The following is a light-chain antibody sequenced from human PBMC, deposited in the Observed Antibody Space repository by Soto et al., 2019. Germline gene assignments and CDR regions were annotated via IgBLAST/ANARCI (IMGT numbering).Light chain of an antibody. CDR2: LGS. V-gene: IGKV2-28*01. J-gene: IGKJ3*01. Sequence: DIVMTQSPLSLPVTPGEPASISCRSSQSLLHNNGYNYLDWYLQKPGQSPQLLIYLGSTRASGVPDRFSGSGSGTDFTLKISRVEAEDVGVYYCMQTLQTPLTFGPGTTVDLK. CDR1: QSLLHNNGYNY. CDR3: MQTLQTPLT.